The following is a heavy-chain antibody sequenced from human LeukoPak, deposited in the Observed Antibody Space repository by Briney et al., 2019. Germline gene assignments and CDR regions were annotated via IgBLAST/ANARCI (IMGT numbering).Heavy chain of an antibody. CDR2: ISSSSSYI. Sequence: GGSLRLSCAAAGFTFSSYSMNWVRQAPGKGLEWVSSISSSSSYIYYADSVKGRFTISRDNAKNSLYLQMNSLRAEDTAVYYCARTSPGDIVVVPAAIVDYWGQGTLVTVSS. V-gene: IGHV3-21*01. D-gene: IGHD2-2*01. CDR1: GFTFSSYS. J-gene: IGHJ4*02. CDR3: ARTSPGDIVVVPAAIVDY.